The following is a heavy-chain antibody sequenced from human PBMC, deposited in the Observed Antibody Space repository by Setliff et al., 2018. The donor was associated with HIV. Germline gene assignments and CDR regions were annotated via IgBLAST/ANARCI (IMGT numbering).Heavy chain of an antibody. Sequence: VGSLRLSCAASGFTFSSYWMHWVRQAPGKGLVWVSRIDSDGTSTSYADSVKGRFTISRDNAKNTLFLQMNSLRAEDTAVYYCARAGVVGSTSDYYYYMDVWGKGTTVTVS. CDR2: IDSDGTST. V-gene: IGHV3-74*01. J-gene: IGHJ6*03. CDR3: ARAGVVGSTSDYYYYMDV. CDR1: GFTFSSYW. D-gene: IGHD1-26*01.